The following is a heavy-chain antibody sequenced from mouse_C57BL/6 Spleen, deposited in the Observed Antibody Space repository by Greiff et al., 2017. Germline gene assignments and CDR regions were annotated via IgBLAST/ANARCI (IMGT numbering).Heavy chain of an antibody. V-gene: IGHV1-82*01. CDR3: ARDYYGSSYVGGAMDY. CDR2: IYPGDGDT. Sequence: VQLQQSGPELVKPGASVKISCKASGYAFSSSWMNWVKQRPGKGLEWIGRIYPGDGDTNYNGKFKGKATLTADKSSSTAYMQLSSLTSEDSAVYFCARDYYGSSYVGGAMDYWGQGTSVTVSS. J-gene: IGHJ4*01. D-gene: IGHD1-1*01. CDR1: GYAFSSSW.